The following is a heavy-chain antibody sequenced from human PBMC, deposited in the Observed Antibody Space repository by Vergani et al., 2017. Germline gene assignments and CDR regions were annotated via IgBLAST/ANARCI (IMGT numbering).Heavy chain of an antibody. J-gene: IGHJ6*03. D-gene: IGHD2-2*01. V-gene: IGHV4-59*12. CDR2: IYSTGST. Sequence: QVQLEESGPGLVKPSETLSLTCTVSGGSFNTYYWSWIRQSPGKGLEWIGYIYSTGSTNYNPSLNSRVTMSVDTSKNQFSLKLRSVTAADTAVYYCATQYPRRGRFGFMDVWGKGATVTVSS. CDR1: GGSFNTYY. CDR3: ATQYPRRGRFGFMDV.